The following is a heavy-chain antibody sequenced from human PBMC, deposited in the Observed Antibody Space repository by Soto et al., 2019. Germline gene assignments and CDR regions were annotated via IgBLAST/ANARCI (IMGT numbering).Heavy chain of an antibody. D-gene: IGHD2-2*01. J-gene: IGHJ6*02. CDR1: GFTFSHYG. CDR2: ILQDGSNE. V-gene: IGHV3-30*18. CDR3: AKSRDGSSFSFYYGMAL. Sequence: PGGSLRLSCAAPGFTFSHYGMHWVRQAPGKGLEWVAHILQDGSNEYYADSVKGRFTISRDNSKHTLFLQMNSLTGDDTAVYYCAKSRDGSSFSFYYGMALRGQGPTVTVSS.